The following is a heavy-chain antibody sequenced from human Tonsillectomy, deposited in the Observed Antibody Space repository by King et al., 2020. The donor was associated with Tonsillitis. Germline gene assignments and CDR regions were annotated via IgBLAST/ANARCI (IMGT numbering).Heavy chain of an antibody. J-gene: IGHJ3*02. V-gene: IGHV4-59*11. CDR1: GGSIRSHY. Sequence: QLQESGPGLVKPSETLSLTCTVSGGSIRSHYWSWIRQPPGKGLEWIGYIYYSGNTNYNPSLKSRVTILVDTSKNQFSLKLTSVTAADTAVYYCARHIGASRAFDIWGQGTMVSVSS. CDR2: IYYSGNT. CDR3: ARHIGASRAFDI. D-gene: IGHD3-3*01.